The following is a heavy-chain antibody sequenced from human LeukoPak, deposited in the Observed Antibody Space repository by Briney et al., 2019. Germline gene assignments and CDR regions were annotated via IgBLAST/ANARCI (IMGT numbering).Heavy chain of an antibody. CDR1: GFTFSSYS. D-gene: IGHD3-22*01. V-gene: IGHV3-48*01. J-gene: IGHJ4*02. CDR2: ISSSSSTI. Sequence: GGSLRLSCAASGFTFSSYSMNWVRQAPGKGLEWVSYISSSSSTIYYADSVKGRFTISRNNAKNSLYLQMNSLRAEDTAVYYCARALKSYDSSGYYYGSWGQGTLVTVSS. CDR3: ARALKSYDSSGYYYGS.